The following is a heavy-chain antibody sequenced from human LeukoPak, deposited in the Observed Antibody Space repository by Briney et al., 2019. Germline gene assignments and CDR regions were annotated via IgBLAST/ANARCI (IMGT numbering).Heavy chain of an antibody. J-gene: IGHJ6*02. CDR2: ISSSSSYI. V-gene: IGHV3-21*01. Sequence: GGSLRLSCAASGFTFSSYSMNWVRQAPGKGLEWVSSISSSSSYIYYADSVKGRFTISRDNAKNSLYLQMNSLRAEDTAVYYCARVWSVVVTATVDYYYGMGVWGQGTTVTVSS. CDR3: ARVWSVVVTATVDYYYGMGV. CDR1: GFTFSSYS. D-gene: IGHD2-21*02.